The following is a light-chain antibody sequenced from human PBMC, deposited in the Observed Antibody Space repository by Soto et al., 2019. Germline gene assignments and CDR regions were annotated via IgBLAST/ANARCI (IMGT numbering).Light chain of an antibody. Sequence: IQMTQSASTLSASVADRVTITCGASQGISSWLAWYQQKPGKAPNLLIYDASRLAGGVPSRFSGSESGTEFTLTISSLQPDDCATYYCQQYNSYPITFGQGTRLEIK. CDR2: DAS. CDR1: QGISSW. CDR3: QQYNSYPIT. V-gene: IGKV1-5*01. J-gene: IGKJ5*01.